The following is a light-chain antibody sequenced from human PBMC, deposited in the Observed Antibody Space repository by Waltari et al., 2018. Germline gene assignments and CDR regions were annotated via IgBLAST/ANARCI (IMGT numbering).Light chain of an antibody. CDR3: ASYASTRKV. CDR2: GVD. J-gene: IGLJ3*02. Sequence: QSALTQPPPASGSPGQSVTISCTGSSRDFVGYNYLSWYQQHPGKAPKLMIYGVDKRPSGVPDRFSGSKSGNTASLTVSGLQSEDEADYFCASYASTRKVFGGWTKLTVL. V-gene: IGLV2-8*01. CDR1: SRDFVGYNY.